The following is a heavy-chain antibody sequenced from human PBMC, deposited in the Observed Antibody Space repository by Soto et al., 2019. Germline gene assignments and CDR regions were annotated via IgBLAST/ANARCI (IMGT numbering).Heavy chain of an antibody. V-gene: IGHV3-23*01. CDR1: GFTFSSYG. J-gene: IGHJ4*02. Sequence: PGGSLRLSCAASGFTFSSYGMSWVRQAPGKGLEWVSSISADGGTYYVDSVKGRFSVSRDNSKSTLYLQMDSLRAEDTAVYYCAPKNDYGGVFDYGGQEKLVTVSS. CDR3: APKNDYGGVFDY. CDR2: ISADGGT. D-gene: IGHD4-17*01.